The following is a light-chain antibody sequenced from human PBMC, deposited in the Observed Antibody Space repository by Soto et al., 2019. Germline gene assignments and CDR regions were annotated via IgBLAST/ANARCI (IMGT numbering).Light chain of an antibody. CDR3: QSYDTSLSGYVV. J-gene: IGLJ2*01. Sequence: QSVLTQPPSVSGAPGQRVTISCTGSSANIGAGYDVHWYQQLPGTAPKLLIYGNNNRPSGVPDRFSGSKSGTSGSLAITGLQAEDEADYYCQSYDTSLSGYVVFGGGTKLNVL. CDR1: SANIGAGYD. V-gene: IGLV1-40*01. CDR2: GNN.